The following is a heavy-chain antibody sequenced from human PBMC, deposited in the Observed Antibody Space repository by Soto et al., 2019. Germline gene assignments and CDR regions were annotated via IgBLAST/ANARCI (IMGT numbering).Heavy chain of an antibody. J-gene: IGHJ5*02. Sequence: PSETLSLPCTVSGGSISRGGYYWSWIRQHPGKGLARIGYIYYSGSTYYNPSLKIRVTMSVDTSKNQFPLKLSSVTAADTAVYYCARDTAAGDYDSSGSGPWLDPWVQGTLVTVSS. CDR1: GGSISRGGYY. CDR2: IYYSGST. V-gene: IGHV4-31*03. CDR3: ARDTAAGDYDSSGSGPWLDP. D-gene: IGHD3-22*01.